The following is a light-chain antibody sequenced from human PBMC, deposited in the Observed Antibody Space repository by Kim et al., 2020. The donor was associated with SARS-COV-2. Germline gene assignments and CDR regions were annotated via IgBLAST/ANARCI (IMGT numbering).Light chain of an antibody. CDR3: QQRSNWPRGT. Sequence: LSPGERATLSCRASQSVSSYLAWYQQKPGQAPRLLIYDASNRATGIPARFSGSGSRTDFTLTISSLEPEDFAVYYCQQRSNWPRGTFGQGTKVEI. J-gene: IGKJ1*01. CDR2: DAS. CDR1: QSVSSY. V-gene: IGKV3-11*01.